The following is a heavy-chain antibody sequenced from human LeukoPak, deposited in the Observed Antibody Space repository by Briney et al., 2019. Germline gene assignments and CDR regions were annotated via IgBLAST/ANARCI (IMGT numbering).Heavy chain of an antibody. J-gene: IGHJ4*02. CDR2: IKKDGSQI. D-gene: IGHD4/OR15-4a*01. CDR3: ARAAK. CDR1: GFTFSNYW. V-gene: IGHV3-7*01. Sequence: GGSLRLSCAASGFTFSNYWMTWVRQAPGKGLEWVASIKKDGSQIYYVDSVRGRFTISRDNAKNSLFLQMNSLRAEDTAVYYCARAAKWGQGTLVPVSS.